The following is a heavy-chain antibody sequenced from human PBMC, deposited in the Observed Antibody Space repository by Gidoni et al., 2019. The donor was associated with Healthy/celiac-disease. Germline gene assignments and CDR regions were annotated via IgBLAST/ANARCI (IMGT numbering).Heavy chain of an antibody. CDR3: ARPSGSLPFDY. V-gene: IGHV3-48*03. CDR2: ISSSGSTI. J-gene: IGHJ4*02. CDR1: GFTFISYE. D-gene: IGHD1-26*01. Sequence: EVQLVASVGGLVQPGGSLRPSCASSGFTFISYEMNWVRQAPGKGLEWVSYISSSGSTIYYADSVKGRFTISRDNAKNSLYLQMNSLRAEDTAVYYCARPSGSLPFDYWGQGTLVTVSS.